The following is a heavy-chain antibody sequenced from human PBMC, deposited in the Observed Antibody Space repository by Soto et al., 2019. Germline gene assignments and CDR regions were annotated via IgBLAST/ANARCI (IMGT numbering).Heavy chain of an antibody. D-gene: IGHD6-19*01. V-gene: IGHV4-59*08. CDR2: IYYSGST. CDR1: GGSISSYY. CDR3: ARLNAEGIAVAGTFDP. Sequence: SETLSLTCTVSGGSISSYYWSWIRQPPGKGLEWIGYIYYSGSTNYNPSLKSRVTISVDTSKNQFSLKLSSVTAADTAVYYCARLNAEGIAVAGTFDPWGQGTLVTVSS. J-gene: IGHJ5*02.